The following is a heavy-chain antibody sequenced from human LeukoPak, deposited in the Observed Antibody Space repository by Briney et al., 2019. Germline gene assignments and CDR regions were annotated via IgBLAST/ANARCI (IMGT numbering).Heavy chain of an antibody. V-gene: IGHV3-7*03. Sequence: PGGSLRLSCAASGFIFSSYWMSWVRQAPGKGLEWVANIKQDGSEKYYVDSVKGRFTISRDNSKNTLYLQMNSLRAEDTAVYYCAKSSGYYPLNTQEDYWGQGTLVTVSS. CDR2: IKQDGSEK. D-gene: IGHD3-22*01. CDR1: GFIFSSYW. CDR3: AKSSGYYPLNTQEDY. J-gene: IGHJ4*02.